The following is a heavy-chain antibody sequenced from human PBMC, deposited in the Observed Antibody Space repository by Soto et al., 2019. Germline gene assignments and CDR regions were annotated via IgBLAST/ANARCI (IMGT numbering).Heavy chain of an antibody. CDR1: GGSFSGYY. V-gene: IGHV4-34*01. J-gene: IGHJ6*02. CDR3: ARVGYGGYEHGMDV. CDR2: INHSGST. D-gene: IGHD5-12*01. Sequence: QVQLQQWGAGLLKPSETLSLTCAVYGGSFSGYYWNWIRQPPGKGLEWSGEINHSGSTNYNPSLKSLVTISVDTSKNQFSLKLSSVTAADTAVYYCARVGYGGYEHGMDVWGQGTTVTVSS.